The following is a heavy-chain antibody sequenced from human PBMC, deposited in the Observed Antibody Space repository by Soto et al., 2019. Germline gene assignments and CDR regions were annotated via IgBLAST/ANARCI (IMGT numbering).Heavy chain of an antibody. CDR3: VRDRDWAFDI. V-gene: IGHV3-48*02. J-gene: IGHJ3*02. CDR2: TGTKRKYT. CDR1: VYALRDYS. Sequence: GGSLRISCAASVYALRDYSMNWVRQAPGKGLEWVSYTGTKRKYTFYANSVRGRFTISRDDARNSVYLQMNSLRDEDTAIYYCVRDRDWAFDIWGQGTMVTVSS. D-gene: IGHD3-9*01.